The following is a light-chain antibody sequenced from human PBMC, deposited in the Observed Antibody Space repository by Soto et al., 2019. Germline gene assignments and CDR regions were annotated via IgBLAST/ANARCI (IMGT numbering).Light chain of an antibody. CDR1: SSDVGGYSY. CDR2: DVN. CDR3: ASFTRSVTVV. V-gene: IGLV2-14*03. J-gene: IGLJ2*01. Sequence: QSALTQPASVSGSPGQSITISCAGTSSDVGGYSYVSWYQQHPGKVPRLIISDVNKRPSGVSDRFSGSKSGNTASLTISGLQAEDEADYYCASFTRSVTVVFGGGTQLTVL.